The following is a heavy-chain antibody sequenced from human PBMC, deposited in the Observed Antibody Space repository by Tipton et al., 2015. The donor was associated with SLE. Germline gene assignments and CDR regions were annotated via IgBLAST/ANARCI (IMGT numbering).Heavy chain of an antibody. CDR1: GASISSHY. V-gene: IGHV4-59*11. CDR3: ARTLGAIAHTVYDAFDI. CDR2: MYYSGSA. D-gene: IGHD1-26*01. Sequence: TLSLTCTVSGASISSHYWSWIRQPPGKGLEWIGYMYYSGSAHYNPSLKSRVTMSVDMSKNQFSLRLTSVTAADTAVYYCARTLGAIAHTVYDAFDIWGQGKMVTVSS. J-gene: IGHJ3*02.